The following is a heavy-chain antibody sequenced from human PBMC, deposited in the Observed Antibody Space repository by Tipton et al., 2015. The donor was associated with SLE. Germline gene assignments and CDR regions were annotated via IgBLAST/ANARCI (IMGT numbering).Heavy chain of an antibody. Sequence: TLSLTCAVYGGSFTGFRWSYIRQSPGKALEWIGEITYSGSTNYNPSLKSRATILVDTSENQFSLKLSSVTAADTAVYYCARGRLLEWLSTYYYYYGMDVWGHGTTVTVSS. J-gene: IGHJ6*02. CDR2: ITYSGST. V-gene: IGHV4-34*01. CDR3: ARGRLLEWLSTYYYYYGMDV. D-gene: IGHD3-3*01. CDR1: GGSFTGFR.